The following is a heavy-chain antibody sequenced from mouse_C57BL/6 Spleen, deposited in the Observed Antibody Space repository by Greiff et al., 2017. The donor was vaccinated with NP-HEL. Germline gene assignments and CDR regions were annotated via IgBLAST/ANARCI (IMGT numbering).Heavy chain of an antibody. Sequence: QVQLQQPGAELVRPGTSVKLSCKASGYTFTSYWMHWVKQRPGQGLEWIGVIDPSDSYTNYNQKFKGKATLTVDTSSSTAYMQLSSLTSEDSAVYYGARGDTTVRFAYWGQGTLVTVSA. CDR2: IDPSDSYT. CDR1: GYTFTSYW. J-gene: IGHJ3*01. CDR3: ARGDTTVRFAY. V-gene: IGHV1-59*01. D-gene: IGHD1-1*01.